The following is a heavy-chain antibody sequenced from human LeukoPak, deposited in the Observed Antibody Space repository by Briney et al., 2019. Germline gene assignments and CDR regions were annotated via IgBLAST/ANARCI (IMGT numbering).Heavy chain of an antibody. Sequence: ASVKVSCKASGGTFSSYAISWVRQAPGQGLEWMGWINPNSGGTNYAQKFQGRVTMTRDTSISTAYMELSRLRSDDTAVYYCARDVNGDYGYYYYMDVWGKGTTVTISS. CDR3: ARDVNGDYGYYYYMDV. CDR1: GGTFSSYA. D-gene: IGHD4-17*01. V-gene: IGHV1-2*02. CDR2: INPNSGGT. J-gene: IGHJ6*03.